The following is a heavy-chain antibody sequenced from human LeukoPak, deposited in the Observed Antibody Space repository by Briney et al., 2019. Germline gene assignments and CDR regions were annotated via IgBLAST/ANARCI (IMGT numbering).Heavy chain of an antibody. Sequence: PSETLSLTCTVSGYSISSGYYWGWIRQPPGKGLEWIGSIYHSGSTYYNPSLKSRVTISVDTSKNQFSLKLSSVTAADTAVYYCARDPYCSGGSCYPFDYWGQGTLVTVSS. J-gene: IGHJ4*02. CDR1: GYSISSGYY. CDR2: IYHSGST. CDR3: ARDPYCSGGSCYPFDY. D-gene: IGHD2-15*01. V-gene: IGHV4-38-2*02.